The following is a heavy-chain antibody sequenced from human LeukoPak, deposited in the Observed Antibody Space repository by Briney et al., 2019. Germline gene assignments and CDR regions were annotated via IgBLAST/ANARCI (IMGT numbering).Heavy chain of an antibody. CDR2: IIPIFGTA. V-gene: IGHV1-69*13. CDR3: ARDHYYDFWSGYETLFDY. CDR1: GGTFSSYA. J-gene: IGHJ4*02. Sequence: GASVKVSCKASGGTFSSYAISWVRQAPGQGLEWMGGIIPIFGTANYAQKFQGRVTITADESTSTAYMELSSLGSEDTAVYYCARDHYYDFWSGYETLFDYWGQGTLVTVSS. D-gene: IGHD3-3*01.